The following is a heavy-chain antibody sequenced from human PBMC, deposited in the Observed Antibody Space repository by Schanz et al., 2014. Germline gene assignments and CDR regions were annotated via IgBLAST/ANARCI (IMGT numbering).Heavy chain of an antibody. Sequence: QVQLVQSGAEVKKPGASVKVSCKASGYNITSNDVTWVRQATGQGLEWMGWMNPNSGNTGYAQKLQGRVTMTTDTSTSTAYMELRSLRSDDTAVYYCARGGYSSGWYDRDIAHFDYWGQGTLVNVSS. CDR1: GYNITSND. D-gene: IGHD6-19*01. V-gene: IGHV1-8*01. J-gene: IGHJ4*02. CDR3: ARGGYSSGWYDRDIAHFDY. CDR2: MNPNSGNT.